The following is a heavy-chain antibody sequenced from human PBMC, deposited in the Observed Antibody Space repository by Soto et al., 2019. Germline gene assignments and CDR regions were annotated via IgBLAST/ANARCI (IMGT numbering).Heavy chain of an antibody. CDR1: GFTFSSYA. CDR2: ISGSGGGT. D-gene: IGHD3-10*01. CDR3: AKSRGSGTYFNPSDAFDI. Sequence: EVQLLDSGGGLVQPGGSLRLSCAASGFTFSSYAMSWVRQAPGKGLEWVSSISGSGGGTYYADSVKGRFTISRDNSKNTLYLQMNRLRAEDTAVCYCAKSRGSGTYFNPSDAFDIWGQGTMVTVSS. V-gene: IGHV3-23*01. J-gene: IGHJ3*02.